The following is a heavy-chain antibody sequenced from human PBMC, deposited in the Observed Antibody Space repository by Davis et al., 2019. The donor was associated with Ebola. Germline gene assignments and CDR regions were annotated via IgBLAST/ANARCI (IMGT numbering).Heavy chain of an antibody. D-gene: IGHD6-19*01. J-gene: IGHJ5*02. V-gene: IGHV5-51*01. CDR1: GYSFTSYW. CDR3: ARGIAVDWFDP. CDR2: FYPGDSDT. Sequence: GGSLRLSCKGSGYSFTSYWIGWVRQLPGKGLEWMGIFYPGDSDTRYSPSFQGQVTISADKSISTAYLQWSSLKASDTAMYYCARGIAVDWFDPWGQGTLVTVSS.